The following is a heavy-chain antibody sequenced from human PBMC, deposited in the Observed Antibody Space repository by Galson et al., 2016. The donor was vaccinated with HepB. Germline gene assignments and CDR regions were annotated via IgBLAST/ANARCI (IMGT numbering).Heavy chain of an antibody. CDR1: GLIFSNNA. D-gene: IGHD6-19*01. CDR3: AKGGPGIAVPADL. Sequence: SLRLSCAASGLIFSNNAMHWVRQAPGQGLEWVAVTSHDGSSEYYADSVKGRFAISRDNPKNALYLQMNSLTAGDTAVYYCAKGGPGIAVPADLWGQGILVTVSS. CDR2: TSHDGSSE. V-gene: IGHV3-30*18. J-gene: IGHJ5*02.